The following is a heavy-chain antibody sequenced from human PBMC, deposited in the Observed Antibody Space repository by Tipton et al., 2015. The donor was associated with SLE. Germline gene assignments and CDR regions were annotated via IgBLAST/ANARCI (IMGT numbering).Heavy chain of an antibody. Sequence: TLSLTCTVSGDSFSSGSSSWNWVRQPAGKGLEWIGLIYNSGITNYNPSPQSRVTLSVDMSKNQFSLRLSSVTAADTGVYYCARETEDTGWIHSRDYIYYYYYVDVWGQGTTVTVSS. J-gene: IGHJ6*03. CDR1: GDSFSSGSSS. V-gene: IGHV4-61*02. D-gene: IGHD6-19*01. CDR2: IYNSGIT. CDR3: ARETEDTGWIHSRDYIYYYYYVDV.